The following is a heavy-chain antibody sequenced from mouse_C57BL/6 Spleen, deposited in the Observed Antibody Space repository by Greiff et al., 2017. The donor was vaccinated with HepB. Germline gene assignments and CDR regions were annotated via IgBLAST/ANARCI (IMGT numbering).Heavy chain of an antibody. J-gene: IGHJ4*01. CDR2: INPSSGYT. Sequence: VQLQQSGAELAKPGASVKLSCKASGYTFTSYWMHWVKQRPGQGLEWIGYINPSSGYTKYNQKFKDKATLTADKSSSTAYMQLSSLAYEDSAVYYCAVSTMVTSYYAMDYWGQGTSVTVSS. CDR1: GYTFTSYW. V-gene: IGHV1-7*01. D-gene: IGHD2-2*01. CDR3: AVSTMVTSYYAMDY.